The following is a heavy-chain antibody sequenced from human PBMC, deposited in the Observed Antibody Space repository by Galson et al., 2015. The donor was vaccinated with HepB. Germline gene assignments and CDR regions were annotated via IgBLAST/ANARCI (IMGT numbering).Heavy chain of an antibody. CDR3: TTEHLFLELGTPFDY. CDR2: ISSSSSTI. Sequence: SLRLSCAASGFTFSDYYMSWIRQAPGKGLEWVSYISSSSSTIYYADSVKGRFTISRDNAKNSLYLQMNSLRAEDTAVYYCTTEHLFLELGTPFDYWGQGTLVTVSS. V-gene: IGHV3-11*04. J-gene: IGHJ4*02. D-gene: IGHD3-3*01. CDR1: GFTFSDYY.